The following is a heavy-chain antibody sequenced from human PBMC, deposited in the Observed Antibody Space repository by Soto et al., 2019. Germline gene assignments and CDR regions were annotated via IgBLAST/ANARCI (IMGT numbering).Heavy chain of an antibody. V-gene: IGHV3-9*01. CDR3: AKDSGLLPYFYFYY. Sequence: EVQLVESGGGWVQPGRSLRLSSAASGFTFDDYAMHWVRQASGKGLEWVPGISWNGGSIGYADYVKSRFTITRDNAQNSLYLQINSLRAEDTALYYCAKDSGLLPYFYFYYWGQGTLVTASS. D-gene: IGHD6-19*01. J-gene: IGHJ4*02. CDR2: ISWNGGSI. CDR1: GFTFDDYA.